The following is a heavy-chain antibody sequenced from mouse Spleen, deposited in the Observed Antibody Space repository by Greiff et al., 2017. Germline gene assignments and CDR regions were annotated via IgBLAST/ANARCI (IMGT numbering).Heavy chain of an antibody. CDR1: GYTFTDYY. V-gene: IGHV1-26*01. J-gene: IGHJ1*01. CDR2: INPNNGGT. CDR3: AMEVRRRSYWYFDV. D-gene: IGHD2-14*01. Sequence: EVQLQQSGPELVKPGASVKISCKASGYTFTDYYMNWVKQSHGKSLEWIGDINPNNGGTSYNQKFKGKATLTVDKSSSTAYMELRSLTSEDSAVYYCAMEVRRRSYWYFDVWGAGTTVTVSS.